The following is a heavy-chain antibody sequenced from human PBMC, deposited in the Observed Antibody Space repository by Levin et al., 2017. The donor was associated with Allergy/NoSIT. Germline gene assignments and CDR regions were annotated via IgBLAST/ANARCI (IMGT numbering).Heavy chain of an antibody. V-gene: IGHV3-74*01. CDR2: INSDGSST. Sequence: GESLKISCAASGFTFSSYWMHWVRQAPGKGLVWVSRINSDGSSTSYADSVKGRFTISRDNAKNTLYLQMNSLRAEDTAVYYCARAAYYDSSGYSAATYYFDYWGQGTLVTVSS. D-gene: IGHD3-22*01. J-gene: IGHJ4*02. CDR3: ARAAYYDSSGYSAATYYFDY. CDR1: GFTFSSYW.